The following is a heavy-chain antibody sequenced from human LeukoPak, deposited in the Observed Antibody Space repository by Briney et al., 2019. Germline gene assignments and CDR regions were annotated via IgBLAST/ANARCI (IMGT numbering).Heavy chain of an antibody. D-gene: IGHD3-22*01. CDR2: IYSGGST. J-gene: IGHJ4*02. CDR3: ARHYYDSSGWAGYIDY. Sequence: GGSLRLSCAASGFTVSSNYMSWVRQAPGKGLEWVSVIYSGGSTYYADSVKGRFTISRDNSKDTLYLQMNSLRAEDTAVYYCARHYYDSSGWAGYIDYWGQGNPGHRLL. CDR1: GFTVSSNY. V-gene: IGHV3-53*01.